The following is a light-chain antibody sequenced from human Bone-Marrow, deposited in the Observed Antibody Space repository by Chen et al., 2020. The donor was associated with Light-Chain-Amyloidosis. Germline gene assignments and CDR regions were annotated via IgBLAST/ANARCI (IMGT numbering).Light chain of an antibody. CDR1: SSDIGSYNL. Sequence: QSALTQPASGSGSPGPSITISCSGTSSDIGSYNLVSCYQQHPGKAPQLLIYEVTQRPSGVSGRFSGSKSGNTASLTISGLRTDDEAYYFCCSFAGTSTPLFGGGSKLTV. CDR3: CSFAGTSTPL. V-gene: IGLV2-23*02. CDR2: EVT. J-gene: IGLJ2*01.